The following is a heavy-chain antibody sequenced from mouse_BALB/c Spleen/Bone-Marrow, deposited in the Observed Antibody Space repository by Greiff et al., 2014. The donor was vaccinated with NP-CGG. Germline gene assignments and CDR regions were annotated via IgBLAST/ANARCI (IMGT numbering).Heavy chain of an antibody. D-gene: IGHD1-1*01. J-gene: IGHJ3*01. CDR3: ATYYYGSSWGFAY. CDR2: IDPANGNT. Sequence: EVKLVESGAEHVKPGASVKLSCTASGFNIKDTYMHWVKQRPEQGLEWIGRIDPANGNTKYDPKFQGKATITADTSSNTAYLQLSSLTSEDTAVYYCATYYYGSSWGFAYWGQGTLVTVSA. V-gene: IGHV14-3*02. CDR1: GFNIKDTY.